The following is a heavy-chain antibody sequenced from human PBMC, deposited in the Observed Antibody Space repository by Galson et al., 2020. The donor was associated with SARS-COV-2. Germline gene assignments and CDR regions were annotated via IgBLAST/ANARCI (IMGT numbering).Heavy chain of an antibody. Sequence: ETSETLSLTCAVYGGSFSGYYWSWIRQPPGKGLEWIGEINHSGSTNYNPSLKSRVTISVDTSKNQFSLKLSSVTAADTAVYYCARGLHGVHTGMVTYYDYDGMDVWGQGTTVTVSS. V-gene: IGHV4-34*01. CDR1: GGSFSGYY. CDR2: INHSGST. CDR3: ARGLHGVHTGMVTYYDYDGMDV. J-gene: IGHJ6*02. D-gene: IGHD5-18*01.